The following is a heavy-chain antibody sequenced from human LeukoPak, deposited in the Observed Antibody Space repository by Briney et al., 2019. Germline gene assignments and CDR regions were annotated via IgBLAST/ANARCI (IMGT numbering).Heavy chain of an antibody. J-gene: IGHJ6*03. Sequence: ASVKVSCKASGYTFTGYYMHWVRQAPGQGLEWMGWMNPISGNKGYAQKFQGRVTMTMNTPINTAYMELSSLRSADTAVYFCARGFTDILTGYSYFYYMDIWGEGTTVTISS. CDR1: GYTFTGYY. CDR3: ARGFTDILTGYSYFYYMDI. CDR2: MNPISGNK. D-gene: IGHD3-9*01. V-gene: IGHV1-8*02.